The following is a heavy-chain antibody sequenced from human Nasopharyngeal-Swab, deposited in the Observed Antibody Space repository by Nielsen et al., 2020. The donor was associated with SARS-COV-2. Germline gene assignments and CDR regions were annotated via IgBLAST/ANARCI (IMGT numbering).Heavy chain of an antibody. D-gene: IGHD5-24*01. CDR1: GYTLTELS. CDR3: ARETGDGYNRMEIPFDY. V-gene: IGHV1-24*01. Sequence: ASVKVSCKVSGYTLTELSMHWVRQAPGKGLEWMGGFDPEDGETIYAQKFQGRVTMTEDTSTDTAYMELSSLRSEDTAVYYCARETGDGYNRMEIPFDYWGQGTLVTVSS. J-gene: IGHJ4*02. CDR2: FDPEDGET.